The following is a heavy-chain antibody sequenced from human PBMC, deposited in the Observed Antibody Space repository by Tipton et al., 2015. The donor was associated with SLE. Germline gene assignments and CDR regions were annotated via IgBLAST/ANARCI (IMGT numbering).Heavy chain of an antibody. CDR2: IRSKAYGGTT. V-gene: IGHV3-49*03. Sequence: SLRLSCTASGFTFGDYAMSWFRQAPGKGLEWVGFIRSKAYGGTTEYAASVKGRFTISKDDSKSIAYLQMNSLKTEDTAVYYCTRVLSPQYCSSTSCYLLLDAFDIWGQGTMVTVSS. D-gene: IGHD2-2*01. J-gene: IGHJ3*02. CDR3: TRVLSPQYCSSTSCYLLLDAFDI. CDR1: GFTFGDYA.